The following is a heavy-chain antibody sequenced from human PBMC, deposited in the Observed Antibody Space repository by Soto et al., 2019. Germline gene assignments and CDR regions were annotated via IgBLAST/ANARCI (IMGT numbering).Heavy chain of an antibody. CDR3: AKAPPRQYCSSVSSPFHS. D-gene: IGHD2-2*01. V-gene: IGHV3-23*01. CDR1: GFTFSSYA. CDR2: IDYTGGYS. J-gene: IGHJ4*02. Sequence: GGSLRLSCAASGFTFSSYAMNWVRQAPGKGLEWVSTIDYTGGYSYYADSVKGRFTISRDNSQKTLDLQMNSQRAEHTAIYYFAKAPPRQYCSSVSSPFHSGGQGTLVTFSS.